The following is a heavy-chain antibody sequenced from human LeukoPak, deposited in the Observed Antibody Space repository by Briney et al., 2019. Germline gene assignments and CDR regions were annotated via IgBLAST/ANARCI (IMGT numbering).Heavy chain of an antibody. CDR2: ISSSSSYI. V-gene: IGHV3-21*01. D-gene: IGHD4-17*01. CDR3: ARDTVTTLVDFDY. CDR1: GLTFSSHW. Sequence: GGSLRLSCAASGLTFSSHWMHWVRQAPGKGLEWVSSISSSSSYIYYADSVKGRFTISRDNAKNSLYLQMNSLRAEDTAVYYCARDTVTTLVDFDYWGQGTLVTVSS. J-gene: IGHJ4*02.